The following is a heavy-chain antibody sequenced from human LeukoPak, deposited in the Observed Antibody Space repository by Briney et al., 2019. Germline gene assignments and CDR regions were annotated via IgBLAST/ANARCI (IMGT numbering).Heavy chain of an antibody. CDR1: GGSMTNYY. D-gene: IGHD3-9*01. Sequence: SETLSLTCTVSGGSMTNYYWSWIRQTPRKGLEWMGYIFYTGNTDYNPSLKSRLTISVDTSKNQFSLKLSSVTAADTAVYYCARGKRFLTGYPKYFDYWGQGTLVTVSS. CDR2: IFYTGNT. J-gene: IGHJ4*02. V-gene: IGHV4-59*12. CDR3: ARGKRFLTGYPKYFDY.